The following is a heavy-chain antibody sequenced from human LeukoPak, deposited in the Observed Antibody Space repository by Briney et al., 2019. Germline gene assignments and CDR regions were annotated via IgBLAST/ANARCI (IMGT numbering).Heavy chain of an antibody. Sequence: GASVKVSCRASGYTFTSYVISWVRQAPGQGLEWMGWISAYNGNTNYAQKLQGRVTMTTDTSTSTAYMELRSLRSDDTAVYYCARETHDYTFGDPWGQGTLVTVSS. CDR1: GYTFTSYV. D-gene: IGHD4-11*01. J-gene: IGHJ5*02. CDR3: ARETHDYTFGDP. CDR2: ISAYNGNT. V-gene: IGHV1-18*01.